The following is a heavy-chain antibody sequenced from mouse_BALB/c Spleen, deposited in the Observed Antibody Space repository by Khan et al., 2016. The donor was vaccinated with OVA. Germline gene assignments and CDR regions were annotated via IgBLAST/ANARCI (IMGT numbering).Heavy chain of an antibody. CDR2: INTYTGEP. CDR3: ARSNGNYWFAY. Sequence: QIQLVQSGPELKKPGETVKISCKASGYTLTNYGMNWVKQAPGKGLKWMGWINTYTGEPTYAEDFQGRIAISLETSASTAYLQINNLKKEDTATYFCARSNGNYWFAYWGQGTLVTVSA. CDR1: GYTLTNYG. J-gene: IGHJ3*01. V-gene: IGHV9-3-1*01. D-gene: IGHD2-1*01.